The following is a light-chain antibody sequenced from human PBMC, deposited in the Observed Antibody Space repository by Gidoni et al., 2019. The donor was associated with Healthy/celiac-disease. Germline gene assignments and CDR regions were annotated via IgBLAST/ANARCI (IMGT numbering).Light chain of an antibody. CDR2: KDS. J-gene: IGLJ2*01. CDR1: ALPKQY. V-gene: IGLV3-25*03. Sequence: SSELTQPPSVSVSPGQTARITCSGDALPKQYAYWYQQKPGQAPVQVIYKDSERPSGIPERFSGSSSGTTVTLTISGVQAEDEADYYCQSADSSGTYVVFGGGTKLTVL. CDR3: QSADSSGTYVV.